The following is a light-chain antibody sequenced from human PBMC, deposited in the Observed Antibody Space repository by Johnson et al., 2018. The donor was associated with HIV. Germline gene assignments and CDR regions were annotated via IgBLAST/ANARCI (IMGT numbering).Light chain of an antibody. J-gene: IGLJ1*01. CDR3: GTWDSSLGAWV. CDR1: SSNIGKNY. Sequence: QSVLTQPPSVSAAPGQMVSIPCSGSSSNIGKNYVSWYQQFQGKAPKLLIHENKKRPSGIPDRFSGSKPGTSDTLDITGLKTGDEADYYCGTWDSSLGAWVFGTGTYVSVL. CDR2: ENK. V-gene: IGLV1-51*02.